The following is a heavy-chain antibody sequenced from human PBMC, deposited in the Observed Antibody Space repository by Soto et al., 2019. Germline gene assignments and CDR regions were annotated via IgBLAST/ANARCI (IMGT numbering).Heavy chain of an antibody. Sequence: GGSLRLSCAASGFTFNTYNMNWVRQAPGKGLEWVSYISDSSSTIHYADSVKGRFTISRDNAKNSLYLQMNSLRAEDTAVYYCARDQARGVMEPTNYGMDVWGQGTTVTVSS. D-gene: IGHD1-1*01. CDR3: ARDQARGVMEPTNYGMDV. CDR2: ISDSSSTI. V-gene: IGHV3-48*01. CDR1: GFTFNTYN. J-gene: IGHJ6*02.